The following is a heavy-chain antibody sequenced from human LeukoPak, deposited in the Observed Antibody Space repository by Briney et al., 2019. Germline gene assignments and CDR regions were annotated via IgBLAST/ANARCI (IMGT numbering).Heavy chain of an antibody. J-gene: IGHJ5*02. CDR2: IYYSGST. CDR1: GGSISSYY. V-gene: IGHV4-59*08. CDR3: ARHINVRGWRFDP. Sequence: SETLSLTCTVSGGSISSYYWRWIRQPPGKGLEWIGYIYYSGSTNYNPSLKSRVTISVDTSKNQFSLKLSSVTAADTAVYYCARHINVRGWRFDPWGQGTLVTVSS. D-gene: IGHD6-19*01.